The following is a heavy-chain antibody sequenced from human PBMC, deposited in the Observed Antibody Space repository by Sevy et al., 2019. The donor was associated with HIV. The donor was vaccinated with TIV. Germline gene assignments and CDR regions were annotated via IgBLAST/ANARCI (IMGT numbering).Heavy chain of an antibody. D-gene: IGHD6-13*01. CDR1: GYTFNSFD. J-gene: IGHJ6*02. V-gene: IGHV1-8*01. CDR2: MNPDSGRR. Sequence: ASVKVSCKASGYTFNSFDINWVRQATGQGLEWMGWMNPDSGRRGYAQKFQGRVTMTTNSSIGTAYMELRSLRSEDSAVYYCARADLDSSTFFYYYGMDVWGQGTTVTVSS. CDR3: ARADLDSSTFFYYYGMDV.